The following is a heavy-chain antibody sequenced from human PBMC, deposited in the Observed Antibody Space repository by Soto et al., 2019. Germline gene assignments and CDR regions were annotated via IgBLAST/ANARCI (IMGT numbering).Heavy chain of an antibody. D-gene: IGHD3-22*01. Sequence: GGSLRLSCAASGFTFSSYAMHWVRQAPGKGLEWVAVISYDGSNKYYADSVKGRFTISRDNAKNSLYLQMNSLRAEDTAVYYCARPYDSSGYYYVGDAFDIWGQGTMVTVS. V-gene: IGHV3-30-3*01. CDR3: ARPYDSSGYYYVGDAFDI. J-gene: IGHJ3*02. CDR2: ISYDGSNK. CDR1: GFTFSSYA.